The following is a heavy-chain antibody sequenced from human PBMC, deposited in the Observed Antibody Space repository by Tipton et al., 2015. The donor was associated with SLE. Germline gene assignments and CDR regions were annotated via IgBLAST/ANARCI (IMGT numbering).Heavy chain of an antibody. V-gene: IGHV4-59*01. J-gene: IGHJ6*03. CDR3: ASTYYYYMDV. Sequence: LRLSCTVSGGSISSYYWSWIRQPPGKGLEWIGYIYCSGSTNYNPSLKSRVTISVDTSKNQFSLKLSSVTAADTAVYYCASTYYYYMDVWGKGTTVTVSS. CDR1: GGSISSYY. CDR2: IYCSGST.